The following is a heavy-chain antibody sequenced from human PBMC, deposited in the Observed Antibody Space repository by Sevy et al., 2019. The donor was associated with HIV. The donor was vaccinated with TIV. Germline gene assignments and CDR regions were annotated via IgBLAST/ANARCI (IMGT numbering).Heavy chain of an antibody. CDR1: GFSFDSYG. J-gene: IGHJ6*03. D-gene: IGHD3-22*01. V-gene: IGHV3-23*01. CDR2: ISGSGTRT. Sequence: GGSLRLSCAVSGFSFDSYGMTWVRQAPGKGLEWVSGISGSGTRTYYADSVKGRFIISRDNSKNTLYLQMNSLRSEDPAICYGEKGGGGHYDPDEIGYYFYYYNMDVWGKGTTVTVSS. CDR3: EKGGGGHYDPDEIGYYFYYYNMDV.